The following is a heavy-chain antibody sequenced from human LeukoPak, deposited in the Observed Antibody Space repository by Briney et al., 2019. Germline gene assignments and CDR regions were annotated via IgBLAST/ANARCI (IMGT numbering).Heavy chain of an antibody. CDR2: ISGSGGST. CDR3: AKDLTVVVITTEDY. J-gene: IGHJ4*02. D-gene: IGHD3-22*01. Sequence: SGGSLRLSCAASGFTFSSYAMSWVRQAPGKGLEWVSAISGSGGSTYYADSVKGRFTISRGNSKNTLYLQMNSLRAEDTAVYYCAKDLTVVVITTEDYWGQGTLVTVSS. V-gene: IGHV3-23*01. CDR1: GFTFSSYA.